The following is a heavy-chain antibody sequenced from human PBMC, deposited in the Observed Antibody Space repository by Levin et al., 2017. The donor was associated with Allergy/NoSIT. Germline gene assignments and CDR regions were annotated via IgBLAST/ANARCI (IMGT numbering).Heavy chain of an antibody. J-gene: IGHJ4*02. CDR3: ARDREVAGKWTFDY. CDR1: GYTFTGYY. Sequence: GESLKISCKASGYTFTGYYMHWVRQAPGQGLEWMGWINPNSGGTNYAQKFQGRVTMTRDTSISTVYMELSRLRSDDTAVYYCARDREVAGKWTFDYWGQGTLVTVSS. D-gene: IGHD6-19*01. V-gene: IGHV1-2*02. CDR2: INPNSGGT.